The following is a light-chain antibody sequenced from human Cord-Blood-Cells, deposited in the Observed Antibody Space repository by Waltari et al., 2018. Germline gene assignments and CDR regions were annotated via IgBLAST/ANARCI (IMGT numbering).Light chain of an antibody. Sequence: IQITPSPSSGSASVGDLVTITCRASQGISSWLAWYQQKPGKATKLLIYAASSLQSGVPSRFSGSASGTYFTLTISSLQPEDFATYYCQHANSFPYSVGQGTKLEIK. CDR1: QGISSW. CDR3: QHANSFPYS. J-gene: IGKJ2*01. V-gene: IGKV1-12*01. CDR2: AAS.